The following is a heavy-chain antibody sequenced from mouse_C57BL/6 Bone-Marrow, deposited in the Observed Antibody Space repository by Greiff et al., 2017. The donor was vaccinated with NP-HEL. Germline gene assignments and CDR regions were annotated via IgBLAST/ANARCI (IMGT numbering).Heavy chain of an antibody. Sequence: VQLQQPGAELVRPGSSVKLSCKASGYTFTSYWMDWVKQRPGQGLEWIGNIYPSDSETHYNQQFKDKATLTVDKSSSTAYMQLISLTSEDSAVYYCARSPPLWLRRGFAYWGQGTLVTVSA. CDR1: GYTFTSYW. CDR3: ARSPPLWLRRGFAY. J-gene: IGHJ3*01. D-gene: IGHD2-2*01. CDR2: IYPSDSET. V-gene: IGHV1-61*01.